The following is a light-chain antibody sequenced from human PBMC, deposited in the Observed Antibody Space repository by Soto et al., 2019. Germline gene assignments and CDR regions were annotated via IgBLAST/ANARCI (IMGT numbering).Light chain of an antibody. CDR3: SSYTGSSTEV. Sequence: QSVLTQPASVSGSPGQSITISCTGTSSDVGGYNYVSWYQQHPGKASKLMIYDVSNRPSGVSNRFSGSKSGNTASLTISWLQAEDEADYYCSSYTGSSTEVFGTGTKVTVL. CDR1: SSDVGGYNY. CDR2: DVS. V-gene: IGLV2-14*01. J-gene: IGLJ1*01.